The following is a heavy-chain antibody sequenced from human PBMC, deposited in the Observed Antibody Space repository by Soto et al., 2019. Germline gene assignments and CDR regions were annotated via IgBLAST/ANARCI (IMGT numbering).Heavy chain of an antibody. J-gene: IGHJ4*02. CDR1: GYTFTRYS. CDR3: VGDWGRYYFDC. Sequence: QVHLVQSGAEVKKPGASVKVSCKASGYTFTRYSMHCVRHAPGQGLEWMGVITPTGEATYYAQKFQGRITMTWDTSTSAVQMELSSLRSEDRAFYYCVGDWGRYYFDCWGQGTLVTVSS. V-gene: IGHV1-46*01. D-gene: IGHD3-16*01. CDR2: ITPTGEAT.